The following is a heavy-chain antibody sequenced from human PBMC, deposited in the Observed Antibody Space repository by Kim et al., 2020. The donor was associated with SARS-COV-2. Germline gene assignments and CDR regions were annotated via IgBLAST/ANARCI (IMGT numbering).Heavy chain of an antibody. CDR2: ISSSSSTI. Sequence: GGSLRLSCAASGFTFSSFAMNWVRQAPGKGLEWISYISSSSSTIYYTDSVKGRFTISRDNAKNLLYLQMNSLRAEDTAVYYCARGLLGLWGQGTLVTVSS. CDR1: GFTFSSFA. V-gene: IGHV3-48*04. D-gene: IGHD1-26*01. J-gene: IGHJ4*02. CDR3: ARGLLGL.